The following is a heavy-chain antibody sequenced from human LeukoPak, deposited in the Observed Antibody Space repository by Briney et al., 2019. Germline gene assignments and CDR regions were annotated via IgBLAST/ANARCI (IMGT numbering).Heavy chain of an antibody. CDR3: AKHSRGYYPPDY. J-gene: IGHJ4*02. V-gene: IGHV3-23*01. CDR1: GFSFSSYA. D-gene: IGHD3-3*01. CDR2: IKGSGDST. Sequence: GGSLRLSCAASGFSFSSYAMTWVRQAPGKGLEWVSAIKGSGDSTYYAGSVKGRFTISRDNSKNTLYLQMNSLRAEDTAVYYCAKHSRGYYPPDYWGQGALVTVSS.